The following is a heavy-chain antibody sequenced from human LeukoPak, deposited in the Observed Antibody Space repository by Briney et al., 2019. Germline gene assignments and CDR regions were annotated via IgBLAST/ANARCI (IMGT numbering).Heavy chain of an antibody. D-gene: IGHD3-9*01. CDR3: ARDLHPVYDTLSGYPLSL. Sequence: ASVKVSCKASGYTFTGYYLQWVRQAPGQGLEWMGWINPNSGGTIYAQKFQGRVTMTRDTSINTAYMELSRLTSDDTAVYYCARDLHPVYDTLSGYPLSLWGQGTLVTVSS. CDR1: GYTFTGYY. J-gene: IGHJ4*02. V-gene: IGHV1-2*02. CDR2: INPNSGGT.